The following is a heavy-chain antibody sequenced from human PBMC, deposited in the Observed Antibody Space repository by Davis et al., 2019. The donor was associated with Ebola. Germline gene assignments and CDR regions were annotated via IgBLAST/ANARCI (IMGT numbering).Heavy chain of an antibody. CDR1: GYTFTGYY. J-gene: IGHJ4*02. Sequence: SVKVSCKASGYTFTGYYMHWVRQAPGQGLEWMGGIIPIFGTANYAQKFQGRVTMTEDTSTDTAYMELSSLRSEDTAVYYCATDRLLVGARSPIRYFDYWGQGTLVTVSS. V-gene: IGHV1-69*06. CDR3: ATDRLLVGARSPIRYFDY. D-gene: IGHD1-26*01. CDR2: IIPIFGTA.